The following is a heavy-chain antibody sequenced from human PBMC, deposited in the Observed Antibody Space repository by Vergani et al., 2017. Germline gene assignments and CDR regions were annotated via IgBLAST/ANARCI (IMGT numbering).Heavy chain of an antibody. CDR2: IIPIFGTA. CDR3: AGAFGPPGGYFDY. J-gene: IGHJ4*02. Sequence: QVQLVQSGAEVKKPGSSVKVSCKASGGTFSSYAISWVRQAPGQGLALMGRIIPIFGTANYAQKFQGRVTMTADKSTSTAYMELSSLRSEDTAVYYWAGAFGPPGGYFDYWGQGTRVTVSS. V-gene: IGHV1-69*14. D-gene: IGHD3-10*01. CDR1: GGTFSSYA.